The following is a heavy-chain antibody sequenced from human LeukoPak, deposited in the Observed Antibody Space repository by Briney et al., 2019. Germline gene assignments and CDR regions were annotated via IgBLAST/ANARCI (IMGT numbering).Heavy chain of an antibody. CDR2: ISAYNGNT. CDR3: ARTDPNCSSTSCYALYYYYGMDV. CDR1: GYTFTSYG. Sequence: ASVKVSCKASGYTFTSYGISWVRQAPGQGLEWMGWISAYNGNTIYAQKLQGRVTMTTDTSTSTAYMELRSLRSDDTAVYYCARTDPNCSSTSCYALYYYYGMDVWGKGTTVTVSS. V-gene: IGHV1-18*04. D-gene: IGHD2-2*01. J-gene: IGHJ6*04.